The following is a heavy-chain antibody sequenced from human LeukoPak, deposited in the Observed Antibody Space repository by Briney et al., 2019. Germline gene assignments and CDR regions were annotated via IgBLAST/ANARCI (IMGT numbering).Heavy chain of an antibody. CDR1: GGSISSYY. D-gene: IGHD6-13*01. CDR2: IYTSGST. Sequence: PSETLSLTCTVSGGSISSYYWSWIRQPPGKGLEWIGYIYTSGSTNYNPSLKSRVTISVDTSKNQFSLKLSSVTAADTPVYYCARQAYSSSYLGYWGQGTLVTVSS. J-gene: IGHJ4*02. CDR3: ARQAYSSSYLGY. V-gene: IGHV4-4*09.